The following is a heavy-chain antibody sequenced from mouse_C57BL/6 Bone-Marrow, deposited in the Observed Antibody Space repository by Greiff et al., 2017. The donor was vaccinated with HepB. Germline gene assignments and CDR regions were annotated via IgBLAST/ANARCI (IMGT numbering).Heavy chain of an antibody. Sequence: QVQLKQSGAELARPGASVKLSCKASGYTFTSYGISWVKQRTGQGLEWIGEIYPRSGNTYYNEKFKGKATLTADKSSSTAYMELRSLTSEDSAVYFCAKGEILRSYYAMDYWGQGTSVTVSS. V-gene: IGHV1-81*01. D-gene: IGHD1-1*01. CDR2: IYPRSGNT. CDR3: AKGEILRSYYAMDY. CDR1: GYTFTSYG. J-gene: IGHJ4*01.